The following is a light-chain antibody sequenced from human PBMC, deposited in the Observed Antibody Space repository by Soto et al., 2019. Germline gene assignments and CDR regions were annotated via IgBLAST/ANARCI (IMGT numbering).Light chain of an antibody. CDR2: DAS. CDR1: QSVSTY. Sequence: EIVLTQSPATLSLSPGESATLSCRASQSVSTYLAWYQHKPGLAPRLLISDASNRATGIPARFSGSGSGTGFTLTISGLEPEDFAVYYCQQRSNWPPYTFGQGTKLEIK. J-gene: IGKJ2*01. V-gene: IGKV3-11*01. CDR3: QQRSNWPPYT.